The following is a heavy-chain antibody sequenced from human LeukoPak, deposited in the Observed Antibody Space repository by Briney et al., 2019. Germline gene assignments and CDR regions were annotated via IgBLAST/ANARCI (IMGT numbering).Heavy chain of an antibody. CDR3: ARTNRRYYDSSDYYWDLDY. Sequence: ESGPTLLKPTPTLTLTFTFSGFSPRTRGMCVRWIRQPPGKALEWLSLIDLDDDEYYSTSLKTRLTISKDTSKNQVVLTMTNMDPVDTATYYCARTNRRYYDSSDYYWDLDYWGQGTLVTVSS. CDR2: IDLDDDE. J-gene: IGHJ4*02. V-gene: IGHV2-70*01. D-gene: IGHD3-22*01. CDR1: GFSPRTRGMC.